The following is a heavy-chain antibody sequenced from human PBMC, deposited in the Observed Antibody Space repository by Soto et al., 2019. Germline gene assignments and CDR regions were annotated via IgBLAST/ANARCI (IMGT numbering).Heavy chain of an antibody. CDR1: GYSFAGYW. D-gene: IGHD3-22*01. Sequence: GESLKISCNGSGYSFAGYWITWVRQKPGKGTEWMGRIDPSDSQTYYSPSFRGHVTISATKSITTVFLQWSSLRASDTAMYYCARQIYDSDTGPHFQYYFDSWGQATPVTVSS. V-gene: IGHV5-10-1*01. CDR2: IDPSDSQT. CDR3: ARQIYDSDTGPHFQYYFDS. J-gene: IGHJ4*02.